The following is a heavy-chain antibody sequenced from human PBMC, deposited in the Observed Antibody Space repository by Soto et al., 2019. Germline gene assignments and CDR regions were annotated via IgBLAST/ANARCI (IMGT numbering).Heavy chain of an antibody. V-gene: IGHV4-4*07. D-gene: IGHD1-26*01. J-gene: IGHJ4*02. CDR1: GGSSNSYY. Sequence: SESLSFACTVSGGSSNSYYWSCIQQPAGKGLEWIGRTYTSGSTNSNPSLRSRVTMSVDTSKNQFSLKLSSVTAADTAVYYCGREGAAEGHDYWGQGTMVTVSS. CDR2: TYTSGST. CDR3: GREGAAEGHDY.